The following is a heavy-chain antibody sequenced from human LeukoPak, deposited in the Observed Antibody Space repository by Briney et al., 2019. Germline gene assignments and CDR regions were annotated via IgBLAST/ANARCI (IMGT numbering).Heavy chain of an antibody. J-gene: IGHJ4*02. Sequence: GGSLRLSCAASGFTFSSYSMNWVRQAPGKGLEWVSYISSSSSTIYYADSVKGRFTISRDNAKNSLYLQMNSLRAEDTAVYYCARIHCSGGSCYWGQGTLVTVSS. D-gene: IGHD2-15*01. V-gene: IGHV3-48*01. CDR1: GFTFSSYS. CDR2: ISSSSSTI. CDR3: ARIHCSGGSCY.